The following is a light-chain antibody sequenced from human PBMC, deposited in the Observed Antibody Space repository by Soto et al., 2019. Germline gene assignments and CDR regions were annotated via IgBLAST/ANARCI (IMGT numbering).Light chain of an antibody. CDR2: GAS. CDR3: QQYNNWPSS. V-gene: IGKV3-15*01. CDR1: QSVSSN. J-gene: IGKJ3*01. Sequence: EIVMTQSPATLSVSPGERATLSCRASQSVSSNLAWYQQKPGQAPRLLIYGASTRATGIPARFSGSGSGTEFTLTISSLQSEDFPVYYCQQYNNWPSSFGPGTKVDIK.